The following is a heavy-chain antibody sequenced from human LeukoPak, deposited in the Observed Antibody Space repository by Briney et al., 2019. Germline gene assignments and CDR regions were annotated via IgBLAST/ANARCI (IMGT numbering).Heavy chain of an antibody. V-gene: IGHV3-74*01. CDR2: KNSDGSTT. J-gene: IGHJ4*02. D-gene: IGHD7-27*01. CDR1: GFTFSRDW. CDR3: VRALMGTSDH. Sequence: RGSLRLSCAASGFTFSRDWMHWVRQGPGKGLVWVSRKNSDGSTTNYADSVKGRFTISRDNAKNTLYLQMNSLRAEDTAVYYCVRALMGTSDHWGQGSLVTVSS.